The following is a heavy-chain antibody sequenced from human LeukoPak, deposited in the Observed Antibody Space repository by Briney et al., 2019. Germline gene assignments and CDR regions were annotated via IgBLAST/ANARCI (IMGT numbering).Heavy chain of an antibody. V-gene: IGHV4-38-2*01. D-gene: IGHD2-15*01. Sequence: SETLSLTCPVSGYSSSTGYYWGWIRQPPGKGLEWIGSIYHSGSTYYNPSLKSRVTISVDTSENQFSLNLTSATAADMAVYYCARGLGYCSGGNCYSADPSFHYWGQGTLVTVSS. CDR2: IYHSGST. CDR3: ARGLGYCSGGNCYSADPSFHY. J-gene: IGHJ4*02. CDR1: GYSSSTGYY.